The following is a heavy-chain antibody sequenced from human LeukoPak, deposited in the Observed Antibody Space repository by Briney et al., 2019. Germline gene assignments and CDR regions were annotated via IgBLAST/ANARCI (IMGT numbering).Heavy chain of an antibody. J-gene: IGHJ3*02. CDR1: GGSFSGYY. CDR3: AGAVEDHDAFDI. CDR2: INHSGST. Sequence: SETLSLTCAVYGGSFSGYYWSWIRQPPGKGLECIGEINHSGSTNYNPSLKSRVTISVDTSKNQFSLKLSSVTAADTAVYYCAGAVEDHDAFDIWGQGTMVTVSS. D-gene: IGHD6-19*01. V-gene: IGHV4-34*01.